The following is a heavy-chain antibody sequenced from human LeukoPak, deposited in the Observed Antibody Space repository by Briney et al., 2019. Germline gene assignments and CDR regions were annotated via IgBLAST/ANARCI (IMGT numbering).Heavy chain of an antibody. CDR1: GYTFTSYG. CDR2: ISAYNGNT. V-gene: IGHV1-18*01. J-gene: IGHJ6*03. CDR3: ARGGGEVVVVPAAPTVYMDV. Sequence: ASVKVSCKASGYTFTSYGISWVRQAPGQGPEWMGWISAYNGNTNYAQKLQGRVTMTTDTSTSTAYMELRSLRSDDTAVYYCARGGGEVVVVPAAPTVYMDVWGKGTTVTVSS. D-gene: IGHD2-2*01.